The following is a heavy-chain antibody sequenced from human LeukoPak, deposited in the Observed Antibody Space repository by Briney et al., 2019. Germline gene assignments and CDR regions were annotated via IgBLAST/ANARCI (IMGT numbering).Heavy chain of an antibody. Sequence: GESLKISCKGSGYSFTSYWIGWVRQMPGKGLEWMGIIYPGDSDTKYSPSFQGQVTISADKSISTAYLQWSSLKASDTAMYYCASSLKTDYYYMDVWGKGTTVTVSS. CDR1: GYSFTSYW. CDR2: IYPGDSDT. V-gene: IGHV5-51*01. CDR3: ASSLKTDYYYMDV. D-gene: IGHD1-1*01. J-gene: IGHJ6*03.